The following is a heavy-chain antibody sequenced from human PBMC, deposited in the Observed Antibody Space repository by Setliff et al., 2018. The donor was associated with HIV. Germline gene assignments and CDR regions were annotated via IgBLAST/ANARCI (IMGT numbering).Heavy chain of an antibody. Sequence: SETLSLTCTVPGGSVSTSTYYWGWIRQPPGKGLEYIGTLSYRGTTHYNPSLKSRIALSIDSSKNQFSLNLHFVTATDSALYYCATTRPISTGYPGFFDSWGQGIVVTVSS. V-gene: IGHV4-39*01. J-gene: IGHJ4*02. CDR1: GGSVSTSTYY. D-gene: IGHD3-9*01. CDR3: ATTRPISTGYPGFFDS. CDR2: LSYRGTT.